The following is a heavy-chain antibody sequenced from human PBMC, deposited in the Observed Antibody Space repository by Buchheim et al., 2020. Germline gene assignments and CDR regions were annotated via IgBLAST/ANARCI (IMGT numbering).Heavy chain of an antibody. CDR2: ISYDGSNK. CDR3: ARGGWITMVRGVIITN. V-gene: IGHV3-30*04. Sequence: QVQLVESGGGVVQPGRSLRLSCAASGFTFSSYAMHWVRQAPGKGLEWVAVISYDGSNKYYADSVKGRFTISRDNSKNTLYLQMNRLRAEDTAVYYCARGGWITMVRGVIITNWGQGTL. D-gene: IGHD3-10*01. CDR1: GFTFSSYA. J-gene: IGHJ4*02.